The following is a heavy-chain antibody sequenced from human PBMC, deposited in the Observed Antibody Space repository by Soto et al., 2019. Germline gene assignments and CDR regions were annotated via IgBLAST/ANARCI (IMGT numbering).Heavy chain of an antibody. CDR1: GFTFSTYD. Sequence: GGSLRLSCAASGFTFSTYDMHWVRQVKGKGLEWVSGIGVVGDTYYARSVRGRFTISRDHSTNTLYLQMNNLRPEDTAIYYCAKDMAYYYDSSGPRPGSGIDFWGQGTLVTVSS. CDR2: IGVVGDT. J-gene: IGHJ4*02. V-gene: IGHV3-13*01. D-gene: IGHD3-22*01. CDR3: AKDMAYYYDSSGPRPGSGIDF.